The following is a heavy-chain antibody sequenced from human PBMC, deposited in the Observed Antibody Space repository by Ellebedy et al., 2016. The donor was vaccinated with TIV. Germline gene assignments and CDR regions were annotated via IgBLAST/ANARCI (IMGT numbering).Heavy chain of an antibody. J-gene: IGHJ5*02. CDR3: ARRASYGDYAVQVNSWFDP. Sequence: PGGSLRLSCIASGFSFRSYWMAWVRQAPGKGLEWVADIRQEGDVKYYVDSVKGRFTVSRDNAQNSLYLQMKSLRVEDTALYYCARRASYGDYAVQVNSWFDPWGQGTLVTVFS. D-gene: IGHD4-17*01. V-gene: IGHV3-7*01. CDR2: IRQEGDVK. CDR1: GFSFRSYW.